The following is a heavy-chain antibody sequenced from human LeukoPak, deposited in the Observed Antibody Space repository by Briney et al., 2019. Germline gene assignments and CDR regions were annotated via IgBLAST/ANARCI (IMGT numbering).Heavy chain of an antibody. V-gene: IGHV1-8*03. D-gene: IGHD3-10*01. Sequence: ASVKVSCKASGYTFTSYDINWVRQATGQGLEWMGWMNPNSGNTGYAQKFQGRVTITRNTSISTAYMELSSLRSEDTAVYYCARAPPRTLVRGVTLGYYYYMDVWGKGTTVTVSS. CDR1: GYTFTSYD. CDR2: MNPNSGNT. J-gene: IGHJ6*03. CDR3: ARAPPRTLVRGVTLGYYYYMDV.